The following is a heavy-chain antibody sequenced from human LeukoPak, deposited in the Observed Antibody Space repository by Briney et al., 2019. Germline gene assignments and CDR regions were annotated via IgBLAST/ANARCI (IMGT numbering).Heavy chain of an antibody. V-gene: IGHV1-18*01. CDR2: ISAYNGNT. J-gene: IGHJ4*02. D-gene: IGHD3-3*01. CDR1: CYTFTSYG. CDR3: ARELVDFWSGYYTGFDY. Sequence: ASVKVSCKASCYTFTSYGISWVRQAPGQGLEWMGWISAYNGNTNYAQKLQGRVTMTTDTSTSTAYMELRSLRSDDTAVYYCARELVDFWSGYYTGFDYWGQGTLVTVSS.